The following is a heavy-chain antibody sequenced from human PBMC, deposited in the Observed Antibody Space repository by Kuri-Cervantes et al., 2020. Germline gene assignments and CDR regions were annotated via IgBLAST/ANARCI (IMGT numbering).Heavy chain of an antibody. J-gene: IGHJ6*03. Sequence: GESLKISCAASGFTFGSFAMHWVRQAPGKGLEWVAVISYDGSNKYYADSVKGRFTISRDNAKNSLYLQMNSLRAEDTAVYYCARDLILGYSGYDLGYYYMDVWGKGTTVTVSS. CDR2: ISYDGSNK. D-gene: IGHD5-12*01. CDR1: GFTFGSFA. CDR3: ARDLILGYSGYDLGYYYMDV. V-gene: IGHV3-30*04.